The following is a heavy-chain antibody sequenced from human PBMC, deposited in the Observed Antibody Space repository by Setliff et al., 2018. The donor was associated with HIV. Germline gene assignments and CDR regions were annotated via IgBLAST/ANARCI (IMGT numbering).Heavy chain of an antibody. V-gene: IGHV4-4*07. D-gene: IGHD3-22*01. J-gene: IGHJ4*02. CDR2: IYSTGDT. CDR1: GGSISNFY. CDR3: ARVRLTMIMMVDYFDQ. Sequence: PSETLSLTCSVSGGSISNFYWSWIRQPPGKGLEWVGHIYSTGDTNYNPSLKSRVTLSVDTSKNQLSLSLTSVTAADTAVYYCARVRLTMIMMVDYFDQWGQGTLVTVSS.